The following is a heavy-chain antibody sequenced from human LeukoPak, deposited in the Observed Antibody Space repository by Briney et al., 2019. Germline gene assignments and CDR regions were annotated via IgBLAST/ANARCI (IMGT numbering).Heavy chain of an antibody. J-gene: IGHJ5*02. CDR3: ARVVRYSGYGFDP. CDR2: INSDGSST. D-gene: IGHD5-12*01. Sequence: GGSLRLSCAASGFTFSSYWMHWVRQAPGKGLVWVSRINSDGSSTSYADSVKGRFTISRDNAKNTLYLQMNSLRAEDTAVYCCARVVRYSGYGFDPWGQGTLVTVSS. CDR1: GFTFSSYW. V-gene: IGHV3-74*01.